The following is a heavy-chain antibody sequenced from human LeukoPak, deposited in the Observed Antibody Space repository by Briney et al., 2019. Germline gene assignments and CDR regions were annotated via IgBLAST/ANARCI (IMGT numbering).Heavy chain of an antibody. CDR3: AKSWSGTTLRWFDP. Sequence: GGSLRLSCAASGFTFSSYAMSWVRQAPGKGLEWVAFIRYDGSNKYYADSVKGRFTISRDNSKNTLYLQMNSLRAEDTAVYYCAKSWSGTTLRWFDPWGQGTLVTVSS. V-gene: IGHV3-30*02. D-gene: IGHD1-1*01. J-gene: IGHJ5*02. CDR2: IRYDGSNK. CDR1: GFTFSSYA.